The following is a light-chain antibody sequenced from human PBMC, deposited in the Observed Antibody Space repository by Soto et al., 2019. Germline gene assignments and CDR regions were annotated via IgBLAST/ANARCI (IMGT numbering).Light chain of an antibody. CDR2: SVS. V-gene: IGKV3-20*01. Sequence: VVLTQFPGTLSLSPGERAILSCRTSQTINHKYLAWFQQEAGRAPRLLIHSVSVRATGIPDRFSGSGSGTDFTLTISRLEPEDFAVYYCQLYSGSPWTFGQGTKVEIK. J-gene: IGKJ1*01. CDR1: QTINHKY. CDR3: QLYSGSPWT.